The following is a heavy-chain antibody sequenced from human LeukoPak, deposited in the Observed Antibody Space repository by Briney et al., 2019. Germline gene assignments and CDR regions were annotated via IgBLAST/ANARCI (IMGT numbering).Heavy chain of an antibody. CDR1: GYTFTSYP. D-gene: IGHD3-22*01. J-gene: IGHJ4*02. CDR3: ASSKPNYYDISGLGDGY. CDR2: ISAYNGNT. Sequence: ASVKVSCKASGYTFTSYPMNWVRQAPGQGLEWMGWISAYNGNTNYAQKLQGRVTMATDTSTSTAYMELRSLRSDDTAVYYCASSKPNYYDISGLGDGYWGQGTLVTVSS. V-gene: IGHV1-18*01.